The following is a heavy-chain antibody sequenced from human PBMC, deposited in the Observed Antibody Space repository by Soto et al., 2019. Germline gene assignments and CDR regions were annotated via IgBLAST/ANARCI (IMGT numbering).Heavy chain of an antibody. D-gene: IGHD4-17*01. Sequence: ASVKVSCKTSGYSFSDYYIHWVRPATGQGLXWTXXXDPKXXYTNYXQSYKGRVTATTNTSISTVYXEMSGLRSHDTAVFFCTIGVGAHNYFEYRAQGTLVTVCS. J-gene: IGHJ4*02. CDR3: TIGVGAHNYFEY. CDR1: GYSFSDYY. CDR2: XDPKXXYT. V-gene: IGHV1-2*02.